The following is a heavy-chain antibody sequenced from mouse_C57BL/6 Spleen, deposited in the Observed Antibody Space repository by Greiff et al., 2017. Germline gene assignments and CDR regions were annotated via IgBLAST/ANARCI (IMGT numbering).Heavy chain of an antibody. CDR1: GYSFTDYY. CDR2: INPNNGTT. Sequence: VQLQQSGPELVKPGASVKISCKASGYSFTDYYMNWVKQSNGKSLEWIGVINPNNGTTSYNQKFKGKATVTVDQASSTAYMQLNSLTSEDSAVYYCARGGDYCDSSWYFDVWGTGTTVTVSS. J-gene: IGHJ1*03. V-gene: IGHV1-39*01. D-gene: IGHD1-1*01. CDR3: ARGGDYCDSSWYFDV.